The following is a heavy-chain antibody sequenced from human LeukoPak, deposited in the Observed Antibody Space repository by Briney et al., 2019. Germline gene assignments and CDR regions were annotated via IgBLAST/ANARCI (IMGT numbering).Heavy chain of an antibody. CDR2: IKEDGSEK. J-gene: IGHJ4*02. CDR1: GFTFSSYW. CDR3: ARFSSGWPKDY. D-gene: IGHD6-19*01. V-gene: IGHV3-7*05. Sequence: GGSLRLSCAASGFTFSSYWMSWVRQAPGKGLEWVANIKEDGSEKYYVDSVKGRFTISRDNAKNSLYLQMNSLRAEDTAVYYCARFSSGWPKDYWGQGTLVTVSS.